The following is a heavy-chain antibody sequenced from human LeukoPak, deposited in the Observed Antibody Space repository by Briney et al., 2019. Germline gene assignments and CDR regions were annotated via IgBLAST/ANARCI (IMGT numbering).Heavy chain of an antibody. D-gene: IGHD3-22*01. Sequence: PGGSLRLSCAASGFTFSSYDMSWVRQARGKGVEWVSAFSGSCENTYHADSVKGRFTISRDNSKNTLYLQMNSLRAEDTAVYYCAKGTGILVVFATFDYWGQGTLVTVSS. CDR1: GFTFSSYD. CDR2: FSGSCENT. CDR3: AKGTGILVVFATFDY. V-gene: IGHV3-23*01. J-gene: IGHJ4*02.